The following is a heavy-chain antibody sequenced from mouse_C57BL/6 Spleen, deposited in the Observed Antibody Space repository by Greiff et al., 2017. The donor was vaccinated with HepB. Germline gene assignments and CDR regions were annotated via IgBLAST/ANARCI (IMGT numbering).Heavy chain of an antibody. CDR3: ASFSLFTTVVATNFDV. V-gene: IGHV1-59*01. CDR1: GYTFTSYW. CDR2: IDPSDSYT. D-gene: IGHD1-1*01. J-gene: IGHJ1*03. Sequence: QVQLQQPGAELVRPGTSVKLSCKASGYTFTSYWMHWVKQRPGQGLEWIGVIDPSDSYTNYNQKFKGKATLTVDTSSSTAYMQLSSLTSEDSAVYYCASFSLFTTVVATNFDVWGTGTTVTVSS.